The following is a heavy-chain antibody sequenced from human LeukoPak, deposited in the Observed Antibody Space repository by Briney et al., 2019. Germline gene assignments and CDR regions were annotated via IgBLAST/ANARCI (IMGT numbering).Heavy chain of an antibody. CDR2: ISWNSGSI. J-gene: IGHJ4*02. D-gene: IGHD5-24*01. CDR1: GFTFDDYA. V-gene: IGHV3-9*01. Sequence: GRSLRLSCAASGFTFDDYAMHWVRQAPGKGLEWVSGISWNSGSIGYADSVKGRFTISRDNAKNSLYLQMNSLRAEDTALYYCAKDNVMATTKGFDYWGQGTPVTVSS. CDR3: AKDNVMATTKGFDY.